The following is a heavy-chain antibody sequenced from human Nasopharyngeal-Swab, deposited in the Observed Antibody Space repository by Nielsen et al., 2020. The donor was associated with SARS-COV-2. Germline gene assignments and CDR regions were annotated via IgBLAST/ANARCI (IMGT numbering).Heavy chain of an antibody. V-gene: IGHV4-31*03. D-gene: IGHD2-2*01. CDR1: GGSINSDDHF. Sequence: SETLSLTCTVSGGSINSDDHFWSWVRQHPGRGLEWIGYISYTGSAYYYPSLKSRVIISVDTSKNQFSLRLTSVTAADTAVYYCARYAFGDIVVVPAARGMDVWGQGTTVTVSS. CDR2: ISYTGSA. J-gene: IGHJ6*02. CDR3: ARYAFGDIVVVPAARGMDV.